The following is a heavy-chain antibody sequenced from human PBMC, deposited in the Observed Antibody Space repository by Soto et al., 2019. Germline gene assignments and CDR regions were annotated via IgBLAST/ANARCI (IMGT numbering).Heavy chain of an antibody. Sequence: SETLSLTCTVSGGSVSSGSYYWSWIRQPPGKGPEWIGYIYYSGSTNYNPSLKSRVTISVDTSKNQFSLKLSSVTAADTAVYYCARDYCSGGSCHHGYYYGMDVWGQGTTVTVSS. CDR1: GGSVSSGSYY. V-gene: IGHV4-61*01. CDR3: ARDYCSGGSCHHGYYYGMDV. J-gene: IGHJ6*02. CDR2: IYYSGST. D-gene: IGHD2-15*01.